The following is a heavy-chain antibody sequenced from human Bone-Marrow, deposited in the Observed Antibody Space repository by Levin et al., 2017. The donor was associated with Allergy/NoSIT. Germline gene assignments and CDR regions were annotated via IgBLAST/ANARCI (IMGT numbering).Heavy chain of an antibody. Sequence: GGSLRLSCAASGFTFSSFRMNWARQAPGKGLEWVSTISSGGSYIYYADSVKGRFTISRDNAKNSLYLEMNNLRAEDTAVYYCARVNGYCSTSTCYNNWSDPWGQGTLVTVSS. CDR2: ISSGGSYI. D-gene: IGHD2-8*01. CDR3: ARVNGYCSTSTCYNNWSDP. J-gene: IGHJ5*02. CDR1: GFTFSSFR. V-gene: IGHV3-21*01.